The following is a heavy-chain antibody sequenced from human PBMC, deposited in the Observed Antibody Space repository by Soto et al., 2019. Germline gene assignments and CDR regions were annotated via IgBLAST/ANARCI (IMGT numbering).Heavy chain of an antibody. CDR3: ASSYSNYALIDYYYYGMDV. CDR1: GYTFTGYY. J-gene: IGHJ6*02. V-gene: IGHV1-3*01. Sequence: ASVKVSCKASGYTFTGYYMHWVRQAPGQRLEWMGWINAGNGNTKYSQKFQGRVTITRDTSASTAYMELSGLRSEDTAVYYCASSYSNYALIDYYYYGMDVWGQGTTVTVSS. CDR2: INAGNGNT. D-gene: IGHD4-4*01.